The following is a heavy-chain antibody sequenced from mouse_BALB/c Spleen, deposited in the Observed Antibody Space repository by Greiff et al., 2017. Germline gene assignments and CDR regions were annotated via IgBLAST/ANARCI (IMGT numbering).Heavy chain of an antibody. CDR2: IYPGSGNT. D-gene: IGHD2-10*02. J-gene: IGHJ2*01. CDR3: ARRYGNYYFDY. V-gene: IGHV1-77*01. CDR1: GYTFTDYY. Sequence: QVQLQQSGAELARPGASVKLSCKASGYTFTDYYINWVKQRTGQGLEWIGEIYPGSGNTYYNEKFKGKATLTADKSSSTAYMQLSSLTSEDSAVYFCARRYGNYYFDYWGQGTTLTVSS.